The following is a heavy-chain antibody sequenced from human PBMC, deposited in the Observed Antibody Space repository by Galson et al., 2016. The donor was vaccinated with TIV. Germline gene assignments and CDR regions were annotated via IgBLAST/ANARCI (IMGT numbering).Heavy chain of an antibody. V-gene: IGHV4-39*07. Sequence: ETLSLTCTVSGGSVSHTSYYWGWIRQPPGKGLEWIGTIYYTGITFYNPSLNSRVTISVDTSKNQFSLKMTSMTAADTAVYYCASPFPGGDDFWSAYYDAFDVWGQGTMVTVSS. CDR3: ASPFPGGDDFWSAYYDAFDV. J-gene: IGHJ3*01. D-gene: IGHD3-3*01. CDR2: IYYTGIT. CDR1: GGSVSHTSYY.